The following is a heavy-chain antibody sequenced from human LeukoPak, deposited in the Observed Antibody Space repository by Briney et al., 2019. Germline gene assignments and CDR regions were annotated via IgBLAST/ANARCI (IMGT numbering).Heavy chain of an antibody. Sequence: GASVKVSCKASGYTFTSYDINWVRQATGQGLEWMGWMNPNSGNTGYAQKFQGRVTMTRNTSISTAYMELSSLRSEDTAVYYCVRGRGYDSSGQYYFDYWGQGTLVTVSS. CDR1: GYTFTSYD. D-gene: IGHD3-22*01. CDR3: VRGRGYDSSGQYYFDY. CDR2: MNPNSGNT. V-gene: IGHV1-8*01. J-gene: IGHJ4*02.